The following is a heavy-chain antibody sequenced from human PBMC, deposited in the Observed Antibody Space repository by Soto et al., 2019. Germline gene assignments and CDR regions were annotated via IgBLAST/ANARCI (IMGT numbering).Heavy chain of an antibody. CDR1: GDSVSSNSAA. Sequence: SQTLSLTCAISGDSVSSNSAAWNWIRQSPSRGLEWLGRTYYRSKWYNDYAVSVKSRITINPDTSKNHFSLQLNSVTPEDTAVYYCARDQGSGSYNYYYYGMDVWGQGTTVTVSS. CDR3: ARDQGSGSYNYYYYGMDV. J-gene: IGHJ6*02. D-gene: IGHD3-10*01. CDR2: TYYRSKWYN. V-gene: IGHV6-1*01.